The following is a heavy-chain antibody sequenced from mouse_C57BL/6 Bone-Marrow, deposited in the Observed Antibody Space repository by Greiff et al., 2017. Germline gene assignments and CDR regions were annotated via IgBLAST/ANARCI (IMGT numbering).Heavy chain of an antibody. CDR2: IDPSDSYT. CDR1: GYTFTSYW. Sequence: QVQLQQPGAELVRPGTSVKLSCKASGYTFTSYWMHWVKQRPGQGLEWIGVIDPSDSYTNYNQKFKGKTTLTVDTSSSTAYMQLSSLTSEVSAVYYCARAFSTVVAVDYWGQGTTLTVSS. V-gene: IGHV1-59*01. D-gene: IGHD1-1*01. J-gene: IGHJ2*01. CDR3: ARAFSTVVAVDY.